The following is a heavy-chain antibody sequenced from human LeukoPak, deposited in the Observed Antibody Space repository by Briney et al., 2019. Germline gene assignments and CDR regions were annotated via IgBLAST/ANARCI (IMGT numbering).Heavy chain of an antibody. V-gene: IGHV4-59*11. D-gene: IGHD4-11*01. Sequence: SETLSLTCTVSGVSISTHYCSCVRQPPGKRLEYIGYIYYSGRTNYNPSLKSRVTVSADTSKNNLSLKLTSVTAADTAVYYCARLLNNDNSGASDTFNFGDQGTMVAVSS. CDR2: IYYSGRT. J-gene: IGHJ3*01. CDR3: ARLLNNDNSGASDTFNF. CDR1: GVSISTHY.